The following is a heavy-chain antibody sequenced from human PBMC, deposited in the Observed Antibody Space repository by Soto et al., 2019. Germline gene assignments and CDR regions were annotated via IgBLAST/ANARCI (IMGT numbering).Heavy chain of an antibody. J-gene: IGHJ6*01. CDR3: ARRSAVTTFYFYGMDV. V-gene: IGHV5-51*01. CDR1: GNSFNSNW. D-gene: IGHD4-17*01. CDR2: IYPIDSDT. Sequence: LGESLTISCKVSGNSFNSNWIACVRQRPVRGLECMAIIYPIDSDTRYSPSFQGQVTISVDRSVNSALLQWRSLKASDTATYYCARRSAVTTFYFYGMDVWGQGTTVTVSS.